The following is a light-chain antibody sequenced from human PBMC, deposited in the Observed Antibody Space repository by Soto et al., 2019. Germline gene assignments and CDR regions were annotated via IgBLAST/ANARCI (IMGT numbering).Light chain of an antibody. CDR1: QSVSSSY. J-gene: IGKJ3*01. CDR2: VAS. Sequence: EIVLTQSPGTLSLSPGERATLSCRASQSVSSSYLAWYQHKPGQAPRLLIYVASSRATGIQDRFSGSGSGTDFTLTISRLAPEDFAVYYFQQYGSSPRFTFGPGTKVEI. V-gene: IGKV3-20*01. CDR3: QQYGSSPRFT.